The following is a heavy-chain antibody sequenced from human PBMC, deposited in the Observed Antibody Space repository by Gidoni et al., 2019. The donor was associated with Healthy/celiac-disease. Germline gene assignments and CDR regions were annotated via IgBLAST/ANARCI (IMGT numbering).Heavy chain of an antibody. CDR1: GFTFYDYA. Sequence: EVQLVESGGGLVQPVRSLRLSCAASGFTFYDYAMHWVRQAPGKGLDWVSGISWNSGSIGYADSVKGRFTIARDNAKNSRDLQMNSLRAEDTALYYCAKDNKGTGDDPFDYWGQGTLVTVSS. V-gene: IGHV3-9*01. CDR3: AKDNKGTGDDPFDY. CDR2: ISWNSGSI. J-gene: IGHJ4*02. D-gene: IGHD4-17*01.